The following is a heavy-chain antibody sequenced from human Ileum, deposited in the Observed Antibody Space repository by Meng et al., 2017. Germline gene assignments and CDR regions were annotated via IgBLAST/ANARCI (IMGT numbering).Heavy chain of an antibody. Sequence: GGSLRLSCAASGFTFSSYAMHWVRQAPGKGLEWVAVISYDGSNKYYADSVKGRFTISRDNSKNTLYLQMNSLRAEDTAVYYCARRGRGYSYGGLDYWGQGTLVTVSS. CDR1: GFTFSSYA. D-gene: IGHD5-18*01. J-gene: IGHJ4*02. V-gene: IGHV3-30*01. CDR2: ISYDGSNK. CDR3: ARRGRGYSYGGLDY.